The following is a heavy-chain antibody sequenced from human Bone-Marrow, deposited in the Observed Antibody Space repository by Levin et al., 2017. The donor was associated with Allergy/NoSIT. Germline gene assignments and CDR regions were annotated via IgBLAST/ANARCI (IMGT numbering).Heavy chain of an antibody. D-gene: IGHD3-16*01. CDR1: GFTVSNNY. CDR3: TGGPSGVRS. V-gene: IGHV3-53*01. CDR2: IYSRGGT. J-gene: IGHJ4*02. Sequence: GGSLRLSCAATGFTVSNNYMSWVRQAPGKGLEWVSLIYSRGGTNYADSVKGRFTISRDSSKNTLYLQMNSLRAEDTAVYYCTGGPSGVRSWGQGTLVTVSS.